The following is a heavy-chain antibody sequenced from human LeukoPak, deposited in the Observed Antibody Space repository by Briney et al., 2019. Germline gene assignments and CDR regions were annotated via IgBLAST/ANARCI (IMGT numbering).Heavy chain of an antibody. D-gene: IGHD2-2*02. V-gene: IGHV4-34*01. CDR1: GGSFSGYY. CDR3: ARGRRYCSSTSCYRSPRYAFDI. Sequence: PSETLSLTCAVYGGSFSGYYWSWIRQPPGKGLEWIGEINHSGSTNYNPSLKSRVTISVDTSKNQFSLKLSSVTAADTAVYYCARGRRYCSSTSCYRSPRYAFDIWGQGTMVTASS. CDR2: INHSGST. J-gene: IGHJ3*02.